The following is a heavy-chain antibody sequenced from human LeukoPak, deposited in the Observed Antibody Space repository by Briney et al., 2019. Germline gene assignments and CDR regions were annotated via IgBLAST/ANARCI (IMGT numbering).Heavy chain of an antibody. CDR1: GFIFGSYT. V-gene: IGHV3-21*01. CDR3: VSDSSNCYGMEL. D-gene: IGHD2/OR15-2a*01. Sequence: GGSLRLSCAASGFIFGSYTMHWVRQAPGKGLEWVSFISSSSGYIYYADSVKGRFTISRDNAKNSLHLQMNSLRAEDTAVYYCVSDSSNCYGMELWGQGPTVTVSS. J-gene: IGHJ6*02. CDR2: ISSSSGYI.